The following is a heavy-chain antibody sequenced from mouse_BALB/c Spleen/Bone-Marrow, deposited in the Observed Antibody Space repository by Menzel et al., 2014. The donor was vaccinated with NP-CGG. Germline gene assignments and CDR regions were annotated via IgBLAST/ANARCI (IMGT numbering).Heavy chain of an antibody. CDR1: GYTFTSYW. Sequence: EVKLQESGTVLARPGASVKMSCKASGYTFTSYWMHWVKQRPGQGLEWIGAIYPGNSDTSYNQKFKGKAKLTADTSTSTAYMELSSLTNEDSAVYYCTKITAATGYFDVWGAGTTVTVSS. CDR3: TKITAATGYFDV. V-gene: IGHV1-5*01. D-gene: IGHD1-2*01. J-gene: IGHJ1*01. CDR2: IYPGNSDT.